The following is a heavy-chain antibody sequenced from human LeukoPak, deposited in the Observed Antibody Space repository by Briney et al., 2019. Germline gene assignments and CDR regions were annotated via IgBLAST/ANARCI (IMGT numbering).Heavy chain of an antibody. Sequence: PGGSLRLSCAASGFTFSSYGMHWVRQAPGKGLEWVSGISPSGDITYYADSVKGRFTISRDNSKNTVYLQVISLTAEDTAVYYAWLRFGEWSQGTLVTVSS. V-gene: IGHV3-NL1*01. CDR2: ISPSGDIT. J-gene: IGHJ4*02. D-gene: IGHD3-10*01. CDR1: GFTFSSYG. CDR3: WLRFGE.